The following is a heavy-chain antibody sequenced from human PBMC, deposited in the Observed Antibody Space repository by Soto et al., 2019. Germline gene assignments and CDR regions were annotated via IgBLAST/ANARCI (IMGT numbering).Heavy chain of an antibody. D-gene: IGHD3-22*01. Sequence: DSLTISCKGSGYSFTSYWISWVRQMPGKGLEWMGRIDPSDSYTNYSPSFQGHVTISADKSISTAYLQWSSLKASDTAMYYCARYYDSSGSYFDYWGQGTLVTVSS. CDR2: IDPSDSYT. CDR3: ARYYDSSGSYFDY. J-gene: IGHJ4*02. V-gene: IGHV5-10-1*01. CDR1: GYSFTSYW.